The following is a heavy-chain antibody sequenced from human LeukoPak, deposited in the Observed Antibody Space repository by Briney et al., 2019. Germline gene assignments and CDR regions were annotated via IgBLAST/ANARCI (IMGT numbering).Heavy chain of an antibody. CDR1: GGSFSGYY. J-gene: IGHJ4*02. CDR3: ARGVGLLWFGELLRPLDY. CDR2: INHSGST. Sequence: SSETLSLTCAVYGGSFSGYYWSWVRQPQGKGLEWIGEINHSGSTNYNPSLKSRVTISVDTSNNQFSLKLSSVTAADTAVYYCARGVGLLWFGELLRPLDYWGQGTLVTVSS. D-gene: IGHD3-10*01. V-gene: IGHV4-34*01.